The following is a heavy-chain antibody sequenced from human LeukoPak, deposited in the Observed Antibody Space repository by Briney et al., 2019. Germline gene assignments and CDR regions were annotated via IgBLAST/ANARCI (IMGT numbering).Heavy chain of an antibody. CDR3: ARGDGYSYGFDY. CDR2: INHSGST. V-gene: IGHV4-34*01. D-gene: IGHD5-18*01. Sequence: SETLSLTCAVYGGSFSGYYWSWIRQPPGKGLEWIGEINHSGSTNYNPPLKSRVTISVDTSKNQFSLKLSSVTAADTAVYYCARGDGYSYGFDYWGQGTLVTVSS. CDR1: GGSFSGYY. J-gene: IGHJ4*02.